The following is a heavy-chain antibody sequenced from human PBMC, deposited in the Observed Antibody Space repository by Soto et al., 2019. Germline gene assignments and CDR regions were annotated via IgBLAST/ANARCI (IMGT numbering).Heavy chain of an antibody. D-gene: IGHD3-10*01. CDR2: IYHSGST. CDR1: SGSISSSNW. CDR3: ASLLPLLVRGEYVT. V-gene: IGHV4-4*02. Sequence: QVQLQESGPGLVKPSGTLSLTCAVSSGSISSSNWWSWVRQPPGKGLEWIGEIYHSGSTNYNPSLKSRITISVDKSQNQFSLKLGSVTAADTAVYYCASLLPLLVRGEYVTWGQGTLGTVSS. J-gene: IGHJ5*02.